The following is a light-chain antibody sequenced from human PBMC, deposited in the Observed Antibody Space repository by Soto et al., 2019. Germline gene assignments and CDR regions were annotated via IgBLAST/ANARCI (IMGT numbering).Light chain of an antibody. Sequence: DIQMNQSPSALSASVGDRVTITCRSSQSISNWLAWYQQKPGKAPKDLIYLASSLESGVPSRFSGSGSGTEFTLTINSLQPNDFATYYCKQFYNYPLTFGGGTKVESK. J-gene: IGKJ4*01. CDR3: KQFYNYPLT. V-gene: IGKV1-5*03. CDR2: LAS. CDR1: QSISNW.